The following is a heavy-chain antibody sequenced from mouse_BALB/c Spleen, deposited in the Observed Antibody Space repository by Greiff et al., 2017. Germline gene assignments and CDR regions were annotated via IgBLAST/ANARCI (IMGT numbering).Heavy chain of an antibody. CDR1: GFTFSSFG. V-gene: IGHV5-17*02. CDR2: ISSGSSTI. D-gene: IGHD2-1*01. Sequence: EVKLVESGGGLVQPGGSRKLSCAASGFTFSSFGMHWVRQAPEKGLEWVAYISSGSSTIYYADTVKGRFTISRDNPKNTLFLQMTSLRSEDTAMYYCARSLYGNPAMDYWGQGTSVTVSS. J-gene: IGHJ4*01. CDR3: ARSLYGNPAMDY.